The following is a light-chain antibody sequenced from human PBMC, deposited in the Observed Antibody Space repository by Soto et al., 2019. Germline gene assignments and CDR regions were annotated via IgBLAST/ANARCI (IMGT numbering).Light chain of an antibody. CDR1: SGHSTYI. V-gene: IGLV4-60*03. CDR3: EAWDSNTRV. Sequence: VLTQSSSASASLGSSVKLTCTLSSGHSTYIIAWHQQQPGKAPRYLMKLEGSGSYNKGSGIPDRFSGSSSGADRYLTISNLQSEDEADYYCEAWDSNTRVFGGGTKLTVL. CDR2: LEGSGSY. J-gene: IGLJ2*01.